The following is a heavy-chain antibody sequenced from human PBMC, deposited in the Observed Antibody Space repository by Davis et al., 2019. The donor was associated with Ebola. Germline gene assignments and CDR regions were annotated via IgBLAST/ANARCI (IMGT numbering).Heavy chain of an antibody. J-gene: IGHJ4*02. CDR3: ARLRTSDYSYYFQY. CDR2: IEDSGTT. D-gene: IGHD3/OR15-3a*01. CDR1: GDSISRNSW. Sequence: MPSETLSLTCTVSGDSISRNSWWTWVRQAPGKGLEWLGEIEDSGTTTYTPSLRSRLTFSVAKSKNQFSLKLTSVTAADTAVYYCARLRTSDYSYYFQYWGQGTLVTVSS. V-gene: IGHV4-4*02.